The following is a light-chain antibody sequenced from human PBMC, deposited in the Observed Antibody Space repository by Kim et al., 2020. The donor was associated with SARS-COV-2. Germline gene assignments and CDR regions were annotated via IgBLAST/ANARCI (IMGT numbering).Light chain of an antibody. CDR2: GAS. J-gene: IGKJ4*01. Sequence: SPREGATLSCRASQSITSTYLAWFLQKPGQAPRLLMYGASSRATDIPDRFSGSASGTVFTLTISRLEPEDSAVYYCHYYGTSFLTFGGGTKVDIK. CDR1: QSITSTY. V-gene: IGKV3-20*01. CDR3: HYYGTSFLT.